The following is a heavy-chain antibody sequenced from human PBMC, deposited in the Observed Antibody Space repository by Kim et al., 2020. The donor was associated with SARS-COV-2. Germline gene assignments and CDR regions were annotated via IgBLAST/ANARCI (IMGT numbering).Heavy chain of an antibody. V-gene: IGHV4-39*01. CDR3: ARRRGYCSGGTCYPYFDS. CDR2: VYKSGSS. D-gene: IGHD2-15*01. Sequence: SETLSLTCSVSGGSISSSTDYWGWLRQPPGKGLEYIGVVYKSGSSYYNPSLTSRVTISVDTSKNQFSLRLSSVTAADTAVYYCARRRGYCSGGTCYPYFDSWGQGTLVTVSS. J-gene: IGHJ4*02. CDR1: GGSISSSTDY.